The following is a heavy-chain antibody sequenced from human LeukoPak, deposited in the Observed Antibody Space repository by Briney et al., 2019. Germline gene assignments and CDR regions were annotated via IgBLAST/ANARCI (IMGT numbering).Heavy chain of an antibody. D-gene: IGHD5-24*01. CDR2: INPKRGGT. Sequence: ASVKVSCKASGYTFVDHYIHWVRQAPGQGLEWMGWINPKRGGTTYAEKFEGRVTMTSDSAISTAYLELSRLRSDDTAVYYCARIGYNHYFDYWGQGTLVTVSS. CDR1: GYTFVDHY. CDR3: ARIGYNHYFDY. V-gene: IGHV1-2*02. J-gene: IGHJ4*02.